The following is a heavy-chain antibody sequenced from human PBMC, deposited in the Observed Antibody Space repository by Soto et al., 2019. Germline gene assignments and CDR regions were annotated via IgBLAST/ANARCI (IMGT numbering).Heavy chain of an antibody. V-gene: IGHV3-7*03. D-gene: IGHD3-22*01. J-gene: IGHJ3*02. CDR2: IKQDGSEK. CDR3: ARDLYYYDSSGYLESRGAFDI. CDR1: GFTFSSYW. Sequence: GVLRLSCAASGFTFSSYWMSWVRQAPGKGLEWVANIKQDGSEKYYVDSVKGRFTISRDNAKNSLYLQMNSLRAEDTAVYYCARDLYYYDSSGYLESRGAFDIWGQGTMVT.